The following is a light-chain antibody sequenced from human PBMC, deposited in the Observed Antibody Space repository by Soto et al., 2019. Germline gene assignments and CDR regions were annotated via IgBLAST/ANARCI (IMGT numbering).Light chain of an antibody. J-gene: IGLJ2*01. CDR2: EVT. Sequence: QSVLTQTASASGSPGQSITISCTGTSSDVGSYNLVSWYQQHPGTAPKLMIYEVTKRPSGISNRFSGSKSGNTASLTISGLQAEDEADYYCCSYAGSSTLVFGGGTKLTVL. V-gene: IGLV2-23*02. CDR1: SSDVGSYNL. CDR3: CSYAGSSTLV.